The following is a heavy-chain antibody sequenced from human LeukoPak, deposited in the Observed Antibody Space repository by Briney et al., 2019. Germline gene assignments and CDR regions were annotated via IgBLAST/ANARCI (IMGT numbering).Heavy chain of an antibody. V-gene: IGHV3-23*01. J-gene: IGHJ4*02. Sequence: GGSLRPSCAASGFTFSSYAMSWVRQAPGKGLEWVSAISGSGGSTYYADSVKGRFTISRDNSKNTLYLQMNSLGAEDTAVYYCAKAPSLAGTEVFDYWGQGTLVTVSS. CDR2: ISGSGGST. CDR3: AKAPSLAGTEVFDY. CDR1: GFTFSSYA. D-gene: IGHD6-13*01.